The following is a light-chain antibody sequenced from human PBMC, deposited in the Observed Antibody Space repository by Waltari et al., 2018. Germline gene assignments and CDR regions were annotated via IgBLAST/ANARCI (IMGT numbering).Light chain of an antibody. CDR2: GAS. CDR1: QSISTSY. CDR3: QQYGDSRT. Sequence: EIVLTQSPGTLSLSPGERATLSCRASQSISTSYLAWFQQKPGQAPRLLIYGASTRVIGIPDRFGGSGSGTDFTLTISRLEPEDLAVYYCQQYGDSRTFGQGTKVE. J-gene: IGKJ1*01. V-gene: IGKV3-20*01.